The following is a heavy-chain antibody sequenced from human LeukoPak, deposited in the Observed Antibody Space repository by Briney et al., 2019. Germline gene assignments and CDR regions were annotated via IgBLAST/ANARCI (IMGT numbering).Heavy chain of an antibody. CDR1: GFTLITND. CDR2: LYSDGNT. J-gene: IGHJ4*02. V-gene: IGHV3-53*01. D-gene: IGHD1-14*01. CDR3: ARGVEPLAANTLAY. Sequence: GGSLRLSCAASGFTLITNDMTWVRQAPGKGLEWVSVLYSDGNTKYADSVQGRFTISRDNSKNTLYLEMNSLSPDDTAVYYCARGVEPLAANTLAYWGQGTLVTVSS.